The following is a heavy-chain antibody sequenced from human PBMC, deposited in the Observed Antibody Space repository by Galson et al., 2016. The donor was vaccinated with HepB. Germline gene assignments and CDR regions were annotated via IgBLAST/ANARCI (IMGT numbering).Heavy chain of an antibody. D-gene: IGHD3-10*01. Sequence: SVKVSCKASGYSFITYAMHWVRQAPGQRLEWMGWINAGNGDTKYSQKLQGRVTITRDTSASTAYMELSSPRSEDTAVYFCARAGSTSMVQGWAYRMDVWGQGTLVTVSS. J-gene: IGHJ4*02. CDR3: ARAGSTSMVQGWAYRMDV. CDR2: INAGNGDT. V-gene: IGHV1-3*01. CDR1: GYSFITYA.